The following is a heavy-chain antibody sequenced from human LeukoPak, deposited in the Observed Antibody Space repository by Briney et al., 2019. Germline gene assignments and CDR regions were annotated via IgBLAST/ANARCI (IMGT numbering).Heavy chain of an antibody. CDR2: INPSGGST. CDR3: ARGGVDTAMVPLYYFDY. Sequence: ASVKVSCKASGYTFTSYYTHWVRQAPGQGLEWMGIINPSGGSTSYAQKFQGRVTMTRDTSTSTVYMELSSLRSEDTAVYYCARGGVDTAMVPLYYFDYWGQGTLVTVSS. D-gene: IGHD5-18*01. V-gene: IGHV1-46*01. J-gene: IGHJ4*02. CDR1: GYTFTSYY.